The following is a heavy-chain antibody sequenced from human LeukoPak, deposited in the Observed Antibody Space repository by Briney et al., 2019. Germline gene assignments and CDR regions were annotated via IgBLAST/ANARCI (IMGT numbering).Heavy chain of an antibody. Sequence: SETLSLTCTVSGGSISSSSYYWGWIRQPPGKGLEWIGSIYYSGSTYYNPSLKSRVTISVDTSKNQFSLKLSSVTAADTAVYYCARDVQPAGTDYWGQGTLVTVSS. CDR1: GGSISSSSYY. CDR2: IYYSGST. CDR3: ARDVQPAGTDY. J-gene: IGHJ4*02. D-gene: IGHD6-13*01. V-gene: IGHV4-39*07.